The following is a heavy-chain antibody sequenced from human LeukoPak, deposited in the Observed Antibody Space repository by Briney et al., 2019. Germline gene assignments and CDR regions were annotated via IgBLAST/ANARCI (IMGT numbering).Heavy chain of an antibody. D-gene: IGHD3-22*01. J-gene: IGHJ5*02. Sequence: SETLSLTCTVSGGSITTDDLTWIRQSPGKGLEWIGHIYYSGNFNYNPSLMARVNFSVDTSRKQYSLKLNSVTDADTAVYYCARRYYDTSDPFDPWGQGTLVSVSS. V-gene: IGHV4-59*13. CDR2: IYYSGNF. CDR3: ARRYYDTSDPFDP. CDR1: GGSITTDD.